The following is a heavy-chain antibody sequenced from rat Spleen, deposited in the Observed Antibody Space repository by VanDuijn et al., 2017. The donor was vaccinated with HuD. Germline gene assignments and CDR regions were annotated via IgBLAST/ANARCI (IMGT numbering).Heavy chain of an antibody. D-gene: IGHD1-4*01. CDR3: ASLTTRANWFAY. CDR1: GYSITSSYR. J-gene: IGHJ3*01. Sequence: EVQLQESGPGLVKPSQSLSLTCSVTGYSITSSYRWNWIRKFPGNKLEWMGYINSAGSTNYNPSLKSRISITRDTSKNQFFLQVNSVTTEDTATYYRASLTTRANWFAYWGQGTLVTVSS. V-gene: IGHV3-3*01. CDR2: INSAGST.